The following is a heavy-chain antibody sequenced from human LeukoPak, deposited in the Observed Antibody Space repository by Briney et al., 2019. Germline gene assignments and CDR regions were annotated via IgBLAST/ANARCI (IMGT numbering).Heavy chain of an antibody. CDR1: GFTFSSYA. Sequence: GGSLRLSCAASGFTFSSYAVSWVRQAPGKGLEWVSSISSSSSYIYYADSVKGRFTISRDNAKNSLYLQMNSLRAEDTAVYYCASLAYSSSWYRSDAFDIWGQGTMVTVSS. CDR3: ASLAYSSSWYRSDAFDI. V-gene: IGHV3-21*01. D-gene: IGHD6-13*01. J-gene: IGHJ3*02. CDR2: ISSSSSYI.